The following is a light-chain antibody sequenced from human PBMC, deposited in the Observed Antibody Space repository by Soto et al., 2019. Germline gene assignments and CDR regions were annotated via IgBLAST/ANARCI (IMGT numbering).Light chain of an antibody. V-gene: IGKV3-15*01. CDR3: QQYSNWPLT. Sequence: EIVMTQSPATLSVSPGEGATLSCRASQSVSSNLAWYQQKPGQAPRLLIFGASTRATGIPARFSGSGSGAEFFLTISALQSEDVAIYYCQQYSNWPLTFGGGTKVGIK. J-gene: IGKJ4*01. CDR2: GAS. CDR1: QSVSSN.